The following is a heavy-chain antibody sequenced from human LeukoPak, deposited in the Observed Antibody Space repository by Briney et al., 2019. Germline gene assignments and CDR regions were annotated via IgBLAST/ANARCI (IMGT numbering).Heavy chain of an antibody. J-gene: IGHJ4*02. CDR2: VYSGGST. D-gene: IGHD2-8*01. CDR1: GFIVSSNY. CDR3: ARSMGPLNDFDH. V-gene: IGHV3-66*01. Sequence: PGGSLRLSCAASGFIVSSNYMSWVRQAPGKGLEWVSVVYSGGSTYYADSVKGRFTISRDNSKNTVYLQMNSLGAEDTAVYYCARSMGPLNDFDHWGQGTLVTVSS.